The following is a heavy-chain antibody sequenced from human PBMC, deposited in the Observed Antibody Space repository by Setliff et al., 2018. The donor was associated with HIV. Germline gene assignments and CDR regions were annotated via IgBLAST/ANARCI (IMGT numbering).Heavy chain of an antibody. CDR3: VKDYVARRSYTYGYDY. D-gene: IGHD5-18*01. V-gene: IGHV3-30*02. CDR1: GFTFSDYG. J-gene: IGHJ4*02. Sequence: PGGSLRLSCAASGFTFSDYGMHWVRQAPGKGLEWVAMIWYDGSNKYYEDSVKGRFTISRDNSKNTVHLQMNSLRGEDTAMYYCVKDYVARRSYTYGYDYWGQGTLVTASS. CDR2: IWYDGSNK.